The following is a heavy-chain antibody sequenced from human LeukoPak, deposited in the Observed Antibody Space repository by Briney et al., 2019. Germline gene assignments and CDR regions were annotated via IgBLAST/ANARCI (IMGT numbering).Heavy chain of an antibody. CDR3: ARDSSGWYGY. CDR1: GFTFSSYA. D-gene: IGHD6-19*01. J-gene: IGHJ4*02. V-gene: IGHV3-30-3*01. Sequence: GGSLRLSCAASGFTFSSYAMHWVRQAPGKGLEWVAVISYDGSNKYYADSVKGRFTISRDNSKNTLYLQMNSLRAEDTAVYYCARDSSGWYGYWGQGTLVTVSS. CDR2: ISYDGSNK.